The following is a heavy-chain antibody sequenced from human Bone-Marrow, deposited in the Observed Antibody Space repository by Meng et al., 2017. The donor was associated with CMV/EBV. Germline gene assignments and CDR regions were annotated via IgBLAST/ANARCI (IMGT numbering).Heavy chain of an antibody. V-gene: IGHV3-74*01. D-gene: IGHD1-26*01. J-gene: IGHJ6*02. CDR2: INSDGRST. CDR1: GFTFSSYW. Sequence: GESLKISCAASGFTFSSYWMHWVRQAPGKGLVWVSLINSDGRSTSYADSVKGRFTISRDNAKNTLYLQMNSLRAEDTAVYYCARGADFESYRIYYSYGMDVWGQATTVTVSS. CDR3: ARGADFESYRIYYSYGMDV.